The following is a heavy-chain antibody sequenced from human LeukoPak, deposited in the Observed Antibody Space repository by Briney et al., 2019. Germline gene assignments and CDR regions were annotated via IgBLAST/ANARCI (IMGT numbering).Heavy chain of an antibody. CDR1: GGTFSSYA. Sequence: ASVKVSCKASGGTFSSYAISWVRQAPGQGLEWMGRIIPILGIANYAQKFQGRVTMTTDTSTSTAYMELRSLRSDDTAVYYCARDQNNWFDFWGQGTLVTVSS. D-gene: IGHD2/OR15-2a*01. J-gene: IGHJ5*01. CDR3: ARDQNNWFDF. V-gene: IGHV1-69*04. CDR2: IIPILGIA.